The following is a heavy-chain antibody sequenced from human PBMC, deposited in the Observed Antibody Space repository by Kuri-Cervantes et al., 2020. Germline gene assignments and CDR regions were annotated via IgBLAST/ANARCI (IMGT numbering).Heavy chain of an antibody. Sequence: SETLSLTCTVSGGSISSYYWSWIRQPPGKGLEWIGYIYYSGSTYYNPSLKSRVTISVDTSKNQFSLKLSSVTAADTAVYYCARATILGVPGNFDYWGQGTLVTVSS. CDR2: IYYSGST. V-gene: IGHV4-59*12. CDR1: GGSISSYY. CDR3: ARATILGVPGNFDY. J-gene: IGHJ4*02. D-gene: IGHD3-16*01.